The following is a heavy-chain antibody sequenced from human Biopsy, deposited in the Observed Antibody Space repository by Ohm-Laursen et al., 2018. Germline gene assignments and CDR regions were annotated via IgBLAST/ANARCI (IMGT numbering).Heavy chain of an antibody. CDR2: VYNGGIT. V-gene: IGHV4-59*01. J-gene: IGHJ5*02. Sequence: SQTLSLTCSVSGGSIISYYWTWIRQPPGKGLEWIGHVYNGGITNYNPSLKSRGTISKDTSKNQFSLQVNPVTAADTAVYYCARTPRDSFWSGSYKRGLWFDPWGQGTLVIVSS. D-gene: IGHD3-3*01. CDR3: ARTPRDSFWSGSYKRGLWFDP. CDR1: GGSIISYY.